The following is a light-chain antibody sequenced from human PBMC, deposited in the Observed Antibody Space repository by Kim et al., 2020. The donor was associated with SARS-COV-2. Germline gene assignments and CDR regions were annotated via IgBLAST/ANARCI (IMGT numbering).Light chain of an antibody. CDR3: QAWDRSAAV. CDR2: HDT. CDR1: KLGERF. J-gene: IGLJ3*02. Sequence: SYELTQPPSVSVSPGQTATITCSGDKLGERFVYWYHQRSGQSPVLVIYHDTKRPSGIPERFSGSNSGNTATLTINGAQAMDEADYYCQAWDRSAAVFGGGTQLTVL. V-gene: IGLV3-1*01.